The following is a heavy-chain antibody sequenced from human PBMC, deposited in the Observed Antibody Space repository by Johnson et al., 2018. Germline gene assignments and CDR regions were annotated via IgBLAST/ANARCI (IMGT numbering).Heavy chain of an antibody. D-gene: IGHD3-22*01. CDR3: AKSRPYYYDSADFQH. Sequence: QVQLVQSGGGLLQPGGSRRLSCAASGFTFSSYGMHWVRQAPGKGLEWVAVISYDGSNKYYAYSVKGRFTISRDNSKNTLHLQMNNLRAEDTAVYYCAKSRPYYYDSADFQHWGQGTLVTVSS. J-gene: IGHJ1*01. CDR1: GFTFSSYG. CDR2: ISYDGSNK. V-gene: IGHV3-30*18.